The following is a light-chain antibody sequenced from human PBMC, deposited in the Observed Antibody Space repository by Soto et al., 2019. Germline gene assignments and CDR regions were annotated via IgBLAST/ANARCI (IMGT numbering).Light chain of an antibody. CDR1: QSLGGS. J-gene: IGKJ1*01. CDR2: GAS. Sequence: IVMTQSPATLSVTHGERATLSCRASQSLGGSLAWYQQKPGQAPRLLIYGASTRVTGIPARFSGSGSGTEFTLTISSLQSEDFAVYYCQQYKNGWTFGQGTKVAIK. V-gene: IGKV3-15*01. CDR3: QQYKNGWT.